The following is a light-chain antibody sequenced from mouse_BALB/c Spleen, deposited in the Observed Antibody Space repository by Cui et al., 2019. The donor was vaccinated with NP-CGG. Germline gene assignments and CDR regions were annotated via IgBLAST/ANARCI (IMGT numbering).Light chain of an antibody. Sequence: QPVPTQASAPSTSPGETVTLTCRSSTGAVTTSSVANWVQEKPDHLFAGLIGGTNNRAPCVPARFSGSLIGDKAALTITGAQTEDEAIYFSIIFGSGTKVTVL. CDR3: II. CDR2: GTN. V-gene: IGLV1*01. J-gene: IGLJ3*01. CDR1: TGAVTTSSV.